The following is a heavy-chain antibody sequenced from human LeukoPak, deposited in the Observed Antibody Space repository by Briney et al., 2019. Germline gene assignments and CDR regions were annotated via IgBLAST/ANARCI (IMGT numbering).Heavy chain of an antibody. CDR1: GFTFSSYG. D-gene: IGHD6-13*01. V-gene: IGHV3-30*02. CDR2: IRSDGSQK. J-gene: IGHJ5*02. CDR3: AKVPSSSSWHWSDP. Sequence: PGGSLRLSCAASGFTFSSYGMHWVRQAPDEGLEWVAFIRSDGSQKNYADSVKGRFTISRDNSKNTLYLQMNSLRAEDTAVYYCAKVPSSSSWHWSDPWGQGTLVTVSS.